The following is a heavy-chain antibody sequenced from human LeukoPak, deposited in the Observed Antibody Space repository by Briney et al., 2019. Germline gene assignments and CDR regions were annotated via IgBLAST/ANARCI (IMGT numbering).Heavy chain of an antibody. D-gene: IGHD4-11*01. CDR3: AKTPYSSFGGFFDY. V-gene: IGHV3-30*18. Sequence: GGSLRLSCAVSGFTFSSYGMQWVRQAPGKGLEWVAVISYDGSNKYYADSVKGRFTISRDNAKDTLYLQMNSLRAEDTAVYYCAKTPYSSFGGFFDYWGQGTLVTVSS. J-gene: IGHJ4*02. CDR1: GFTFSSYG. CDR2: ISYDGSNK.